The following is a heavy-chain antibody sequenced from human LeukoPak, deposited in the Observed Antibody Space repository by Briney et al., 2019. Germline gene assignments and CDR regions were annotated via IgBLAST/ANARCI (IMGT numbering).Heavy chain of an antibody. Sequence: PSETLSLTCAVYGGSFSGYYWSWIRQPPGKGLEWIGEINHSGSTNYNPSLKSRVTISVDTSKNQFSLKLSSVAAADTAVYYCTTSSTWEYFDLWGRGTLVTVSS. J-gene: IGHJ2*01. CDR2: INHSGST. CDR3: TTSSTWEYFDL. V-gene: IGHV4-34*01. D-gene: IGHD6-13*01. CDR1: GGSFSGYY.